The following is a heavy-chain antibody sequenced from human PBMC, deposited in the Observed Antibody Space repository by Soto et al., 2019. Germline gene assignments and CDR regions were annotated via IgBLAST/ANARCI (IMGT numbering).Heavy chain of an antibody. D-gene: IGHD3-10*01. J-gene: IGHJ4*02. CDR2: IYYSGTT. Sequence: SETLSLTCTVSGGSISSGGYYWSWIRQHPGKGLEWIGYIYYSGTTYYNPSLKGRLTISVDASKNQFSLKLSSVTAADTALYSCARDKTYGSGSFDYWGQGPLVTVYS. V-gene: IGHV4-31*03. CDR1: GGSISSGGYY. CDR3: ARDKTYGSGSFDY.